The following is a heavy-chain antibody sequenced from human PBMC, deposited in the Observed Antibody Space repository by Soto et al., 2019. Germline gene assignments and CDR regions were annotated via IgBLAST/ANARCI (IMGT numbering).Heavy chain of an antibody. J-gene: IGHJ6*02. Sequence: SETLSLTCAVYGGSFSGYYWSWIRQPPGKGLEWIGEINHSGSTNYNPSLKSRVTISVDTSKNQFSLKLSSVTAADTAVYYCARGRGWDIVVVVAASSFYYGMDVWGQGTTVTVSS. CDR3: ARGRGWDIVVVVAASSFYYGMDV. V-gene: IGHV4-34*01. CDR1: GGSFSGYY. CDR2: INHSGST. D-gene: IGHD2-15*01.